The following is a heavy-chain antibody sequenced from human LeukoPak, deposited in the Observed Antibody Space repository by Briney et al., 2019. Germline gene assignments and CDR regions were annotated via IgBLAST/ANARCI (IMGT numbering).Heavy chain of an antibody. D-gene: IGHD3-16*01. CDR1: GYSFSTYW. CDR2: IYPGDSDV. J-gene: IGHJ4*02. V-gene: IGHV5-51*01. Sequence: GESLKISCKVSGYSFSTYWIGWVRQMPGKGLEWMGIIYPGDSDVRYSPSFQGQVTISADKSINTAYLQRSSLKASDTAIYYCARGGSHFEYWGQGTLVTVSS. CDR3: ARGGSHFEY.